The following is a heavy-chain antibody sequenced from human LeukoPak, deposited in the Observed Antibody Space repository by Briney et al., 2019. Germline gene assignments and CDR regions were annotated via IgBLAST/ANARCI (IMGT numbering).Heavy chain of an antibody. D-gene: IGHD4-23*01. CDR1: GFTFSSFA. J-gene: IGHJ4*02. V-gene: IGHV3-33*08. CDR3: AREGGKVYLDY. Sequence: GGSLRLSCAASGFTFSSFAMTWVRQAPGKGLEWVAVIWYDGSNKYYADSVEGRFTISRDNSKNTLYLQMNSLRAEDTAVYYCAREGGKVYLDYWGQGTLVTVSS. CDR2: IWYDGSNK.